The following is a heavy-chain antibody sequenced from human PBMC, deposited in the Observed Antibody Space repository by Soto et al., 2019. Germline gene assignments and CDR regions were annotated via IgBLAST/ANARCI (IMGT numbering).Heavy chain of an antibody. D-gene: IGHD2-15*01. J-gene: IGHJ5*02. CDR1: GGSISRSSYS. Sequence: SETLSLTCTVSGGSISRSSYSWAWIRQPPGKGLEWIGTLYYSGNTYYNPSLKSRVTISVDTSKNQFSLKLSSVTAADTAVYYCATRQGGSYNWLDPWGEGTLVTVS. CDR3: ATRQGGSYNWLDP. V-gene: IGHV4-39*01. CDR2: LYYSGNT.